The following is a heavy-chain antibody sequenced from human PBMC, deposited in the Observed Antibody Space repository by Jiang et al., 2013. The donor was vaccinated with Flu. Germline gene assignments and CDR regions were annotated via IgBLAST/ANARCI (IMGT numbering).Heavy chain of an antibody. D-gene: IGHD6-6*01. J-gene: IGHJ4*02. Sequence: SRVTISVDTSKNQFSLKLSSVTAADTAVYYCARVAARQVPYYFDYWGQGTLVTVSS. V-gene: IGHV4-39*01. CDR3: ARVAARQVPYYFDY.